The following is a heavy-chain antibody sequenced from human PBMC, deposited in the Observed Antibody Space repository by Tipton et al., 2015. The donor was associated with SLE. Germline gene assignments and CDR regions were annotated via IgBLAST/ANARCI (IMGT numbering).Heavy chain of an antibody. CDR1: GGSTRGSY. CDR2: IHDTGTT. CDR3: ARDVAAEFDY. D-gene: IGHD6-13*01. J-gene: IGHJ4*02. V-gene: IGHV4-59*12. Sequence: TLSLTCTVSGGSTRGSYWSWIRQTPGKGLEWIGFIHDTGTTNYNPSLESRLTISLGTSRNQFSLRLGSVTAADTAVYYCARDVAAEFDYWGQGTLVTVSS.